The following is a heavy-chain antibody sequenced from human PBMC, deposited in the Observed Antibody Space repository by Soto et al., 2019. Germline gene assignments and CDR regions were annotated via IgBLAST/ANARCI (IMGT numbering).Heavy chain of an antibody. CDR2: IIPIFGTA. J-gene: IGHJ5*02. Sequence: QVQLVQSGAEVKKPGSSVKVSCKASGGTFSSYAISWVRQAPGQGLEWMGGIIPIFGTANYAQKFQGRVTITADESTSTAYMELSSLRSEDTSVYYCARGISRGGKYSYGQGEYWFDPWGQGTLVTVSS. CDR1: GGTFSSYA. D-gene: IGHD5-18*01. CDR3: ARGISRGGKYSYGQGEYWFDP. V-gene: IGHV1-69*12.